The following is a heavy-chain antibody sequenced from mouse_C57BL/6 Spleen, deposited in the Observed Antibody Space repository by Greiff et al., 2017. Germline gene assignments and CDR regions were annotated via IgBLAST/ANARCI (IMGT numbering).Heavy chain of an antibody. V-gene: IGHV1-53*01. D-gene: IGHD1-1*01. J-gene: IGHJ3*01. Sequence: QVQLQQPGTELVKPGASVKLSCKASGYTFTSYWMHWVQQRPGQGLEWIGNINPSNGGTNYNEKFKSKATLTIDKSSSTAYMQLSSLTSEDSAVYYCASPDYYGSSWFAYWGQGTLVTVSA. CDR1: GYTFTSYW. CDR3: ASPDYYGSSWFAY. CDR2: INPSNGGT.